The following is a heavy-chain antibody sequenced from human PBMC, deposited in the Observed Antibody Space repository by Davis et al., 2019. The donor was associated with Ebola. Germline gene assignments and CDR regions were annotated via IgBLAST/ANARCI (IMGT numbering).Heavy chain of an antibody. V-gene: IGHV7-4-1*02. CDR3: ARDPSGLFFDS. CDR2: INTNTGNP. CDR1: GYTFTRYGG. D-gene: IGHD3-10*01. J-gene: IGHJ4*02. Sequence: ASVKVSCKASGYTFTRYGGISWVRQAPGQGLEWMGWINTNTGNPTYAQGFTRRFVFSLDTSVGTASLHISSLKAEDTAVYYCARDPSGLFFDSWGQGTLVTVSS.